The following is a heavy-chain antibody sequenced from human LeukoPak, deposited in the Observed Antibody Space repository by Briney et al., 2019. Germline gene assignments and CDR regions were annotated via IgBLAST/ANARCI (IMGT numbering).Heavy chain of an antibody. CDR3: ARGSSSWYHYYFDY. J-gene: IGHJ4*02. CDR2: IYYSGST. D-gene: IGHD6-13*01. Sequence: PSETLSLTCTVSGGSISSSSYYWGWIRQPPGKGLEWIGSIYYSGSTYYNPSLKSRVTISVDTSKNQFSLKLSSVTAADTAVYYCARGSSSWYHYYFDYWGQGTLVAVSS. V-gene: IGHV4-39*07. CDR1: GGSISSSSYY.